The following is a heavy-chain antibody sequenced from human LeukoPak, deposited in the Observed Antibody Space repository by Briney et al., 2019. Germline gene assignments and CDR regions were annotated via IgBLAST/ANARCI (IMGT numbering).Heavy chain of an antibody. Sequence: GASVKVSCKASGGTFSSYAISWVRQAPGQGLEWMGGIIPIFGTANYAQKFQGRVTITADESTSTAYMELSSLRSEDTAVYYCARDQYSSSWYTWFDPWGQGTLVTVSS. V-gene: IGHV1-69*13. CDR1: GGTFSSYA. J-gene: IGHJ5*02. D-gene: IGHD6-13*01. CDR3: ARDQYSSSWYTWFDP. CDR2: IIPIFGTA.